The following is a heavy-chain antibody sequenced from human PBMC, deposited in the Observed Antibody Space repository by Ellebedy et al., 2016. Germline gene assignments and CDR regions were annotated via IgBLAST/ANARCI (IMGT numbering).Heavy chain of an antibody. Sequence: GESLKISCAASGFTFTTYVLNWVRQAPGKGLEWASSISSSSSYTYYADSVKGRFTISRDNAKNSLYLQMNSLRAEDTAVYYCARDKYGDYGYDYWGQGTLVTVSS. CDR1: GFTFTTYV. CDR2: ISSSSSYT. D-gene: IGHD4-17*01. CDR3: ARDKYGDYGYDY. J-gene: IGHJ4*02. V-gene: IGHV3-21*01.